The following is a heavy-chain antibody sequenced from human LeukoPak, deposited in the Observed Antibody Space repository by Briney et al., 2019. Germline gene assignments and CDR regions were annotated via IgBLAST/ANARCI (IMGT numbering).Heavy chain of an antibody. J-gene: IGHJ4*02. CDR3: ASYYDSTGTFDY. V-gene: IGHV4-59*01. Sequence: SETLSLTCTVSGGSIRSYYWSWIRQPPGKGLEWIGYIYYTGSTNYNPSLKSRVTISVDTSKDQLSLRLSSVTAADTAVYYCASYYDSTGTFDYWGQGTLVTVSS. D-gene: IGHD3-22*01. CDR2: IYYTGST. CDR1: GGSIRSYY.